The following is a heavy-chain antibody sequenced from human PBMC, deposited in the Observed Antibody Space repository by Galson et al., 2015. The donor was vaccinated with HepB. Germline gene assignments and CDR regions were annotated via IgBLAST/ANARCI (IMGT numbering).Heavy chain of an antibody. D-gene: IGHD6-13*01. CDR3: ARGSIAAAGTYSDYYYGMDV. Sequence: SVKVSCKASGYTFTSYHMHWVRQAPGQGLEWMGIINPSGGSTSYAQKFQGRVTMTRDTSTSTVYMELSSLRSEDTAVYYCARGSIAAAGTYSDYYYGMDVWGQGTTVTVSS. V-gene: IGHV1-46*01. J-gene: IGHJ6*02. CDR2: INPSGGST. CDR1: GYTFTSYH.